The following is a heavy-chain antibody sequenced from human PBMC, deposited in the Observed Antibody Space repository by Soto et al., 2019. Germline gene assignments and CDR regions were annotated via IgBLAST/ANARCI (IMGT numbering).Heavy chain of an antibody. Sequence: VQLLESGGGLVQPGGSLRLSCAASGFAFSTYPMTWVRQAPGKGLEWVSTISGTDTSTYYADSVKGRFTISRDNSKDTLYLLMNSVTVVDTAVYFCAKVVIGWGDGPEFDYWGQGTLVTVSS. V-gene: IGHV3-23*01. CDR2: ISGTDTST. J-gene: IGHJ4*02. CDR1: GFAFSTYP. D-gene: IGHD3-10*01. CDR3: AKVVIGWGDGPEFDY.